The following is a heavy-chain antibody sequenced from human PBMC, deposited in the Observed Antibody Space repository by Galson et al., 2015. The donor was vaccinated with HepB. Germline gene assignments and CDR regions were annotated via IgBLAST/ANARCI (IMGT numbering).Heavy chain of an antibody. J-gene: IGHJ3*02. CDR2: IYPGDSDT. CDR1: GYSFTSYW. Sequence: QSGAEVKKPGESLKISCKGSGYSFTSYWIGWVRQMPGKGLEWMGIIYPGDSDTRYSPSFQGQVTISADKSISTAYLQWSSLKASDTAMYYCARHPRPQYSSSGGYAFDIWGQGTMVTVSS. D-gene: IGHD6-6*01. V-gene: IGHV5-51*01. CDR3: ARHPRPQYSSSGGYAFDI.